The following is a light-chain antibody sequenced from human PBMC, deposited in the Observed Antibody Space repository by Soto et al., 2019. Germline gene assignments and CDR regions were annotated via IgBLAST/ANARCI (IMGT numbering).Light chain of an antibody. V-gene: IGLV2-14*01. CDR2: EVI. CDR1: SSDVGAYDY. CDR3: SSYTATNTYV. J-gene: IGLJ1*01. Sequence: QSVLTQPASVSGSPGQSITISCTGTSSDVGAYDYVSWYQQHPGKAPKLMIYEVINRSSGVSYRFSGSKSGNTAVLTISGLQAEDEADYYCSSYTATNTYVFGTGTKLTVL.